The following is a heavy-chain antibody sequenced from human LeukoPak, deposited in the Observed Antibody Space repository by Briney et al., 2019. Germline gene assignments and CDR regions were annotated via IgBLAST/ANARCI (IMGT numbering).Heavy chain of an antibody. D-gene: IGHD3-10*01. V-gene: IGHV3-33*01. CDR2: IWYDGSNK. Sequence: GGSLRLSCAASGFTFSSYGMHWVRQAPGKGLEWAAVIWYDGSNKYYADSVKGRFTISRDNSKNTLYLQMNSLRAEDTAVYYCARDPFSRERYYGSFFDYWGQGTLVTVSS. CDR3: ARDPFSRERYYGSFFDY. CDR1: GFTFSSYG. J-gene: IGHJ4*02.